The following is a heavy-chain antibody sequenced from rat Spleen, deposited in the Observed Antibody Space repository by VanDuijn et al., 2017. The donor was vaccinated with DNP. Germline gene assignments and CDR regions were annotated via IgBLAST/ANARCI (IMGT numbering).Heavy chain of an antibody. CDR2: ISTGGGNT. D-gene: IGHD1-2*01. J-gene: IGHJ2*01. V-gene: IGHV5-25*01. CDR3: ARLQGYSSYIYEY. CDR1: RITFSDHN. Sequence: EVQLVESGGGLVQPGRSLKLSCAVSRITFSDHNMAWVRQAPTKGLEWVASISTGGGNTYYRDSVKGRFTISRDNAKSTLYLQMDSLRSEDTATYYWARLQGYSSYIYEYWGQGVMVTVSS.